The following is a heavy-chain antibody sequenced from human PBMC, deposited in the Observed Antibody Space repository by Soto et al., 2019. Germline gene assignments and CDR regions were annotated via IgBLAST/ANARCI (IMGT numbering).Heavy chain of an antibody. J-gene: IGHJ6*02. Sequence: PVRSLRLSCAASGFTFSSYAMSWARHSPGKGLAWVSAANGSGATTHYTDSVKGRFTISRDNSNNMLYLQMESLRAEDTAVYYCTRSFDFWSGYYSTCTYYGMDFLGQGTTVT. V-gene: IGHV3-23*01. D-gene: IGHD3-3*01. CDR3: TRSFDFWSGYYSTCTYYGMDF. CDR2: ANGSGATT. CDR1: GFTFSSYA.